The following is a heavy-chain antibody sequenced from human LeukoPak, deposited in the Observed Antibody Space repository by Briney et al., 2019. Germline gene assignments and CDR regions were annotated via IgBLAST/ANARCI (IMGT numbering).Heavy chain of an antibody. V-gene: IGHV3-21*01. D-gene: IGHD6-6*01. CDR1: GFTFSSYS. Sequence: GSLRLSCAASGFTFSSYSMNWARQAPGKGLEWVSSISTSSSYIYYTDSVKGRFTISRDNAKNSLYLQMNSLRAEDTAVYYCARADYSSSSQFGYWGQGTLVTVSS. J-gene: IGHJ4*02. CDR3: ARADYSSSSQFGY. CDR2: ISTSSSYI.